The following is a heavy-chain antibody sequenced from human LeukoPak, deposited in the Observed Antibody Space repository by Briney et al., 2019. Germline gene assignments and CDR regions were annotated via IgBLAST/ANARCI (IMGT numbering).Heavy chain of an antibody. V-gene: IGHV4-59*08. J-gene: IGHJ4*02. Sequence: PSETLSLTCTVSGGSISSYYWSWIRQPPGKGPEWIGYIYYCGSTNYNPSLKSRVTISVDTSKNQFSLKLSSVTAADTAVYYCARHGPTKSFRANFDYWGQGTLVTVSS. D-gene: IGHD1-14*01. CDR2: IYYCGST. CDR1: GGSISSYY. CDR3: ARHGPTKSFRANFDY.